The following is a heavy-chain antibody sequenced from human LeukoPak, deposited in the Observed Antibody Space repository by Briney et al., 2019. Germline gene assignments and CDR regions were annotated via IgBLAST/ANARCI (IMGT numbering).Heavy chain of an antibody. Sequence: GGSVTLSCAPSGLTFSIYSMNWARRAPGEGREWLSYINTSSDYIYHADSLKGRFTVSRDNAKKSLFLQMNSLGADDTAVYYCARDRAGSSGSIPFDYWGQGTLVTVSS. D-gene: IGHD3-22*01. CDR1: GLTFSIYS. V-gene: IGHV3-21*01. J-gene: IGHJ4*02. CDR2: INTSSDYI. CDR3: ARDRAGSSGSIPFDY.